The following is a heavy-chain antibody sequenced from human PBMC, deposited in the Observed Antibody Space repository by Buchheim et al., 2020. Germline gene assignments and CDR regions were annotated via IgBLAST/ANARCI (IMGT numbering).Heavy chain of an antibody. Sequence: QVQLVESGGGVVQPGRSLRLSCAVSGFTFRSYAMHWVRQAPGKGLEWVAVVSYDGSNTYHADSAKGRFPIPRDNSKNTLYLQMNSLRGEDTAVYYCARDKGRYYFDYWGQGTL. CDR3: ARDKGRYYFDY. D-gene: IGHD1-26*01. J-gene: IGHJ4*02. V-gene: IGHV3-30*04. CDR2: VSYDGSNT. CDR1: GFTFRSYA.